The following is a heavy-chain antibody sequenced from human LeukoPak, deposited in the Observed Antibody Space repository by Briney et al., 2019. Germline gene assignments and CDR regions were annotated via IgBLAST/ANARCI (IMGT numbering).Heavy chain of an antibody. D-gene: IGHD3-16*01. CDR1: GGSISSSSYY. CDR2: IYYSGST. CDR3: ARRGRVSFDY. J-gene: IGHJ4*02. V-gene: IGHV4-39*01. Sequence: PSETLSLTCTVSGGSISSSSYYWGWIRQPPGKGLEWIGSIYYSGSTYYNPSLKSRVTISVDTSKNQFSLKLSSVTAADTAVYYCARRGRVSFDYWGQGTLVTVSS.